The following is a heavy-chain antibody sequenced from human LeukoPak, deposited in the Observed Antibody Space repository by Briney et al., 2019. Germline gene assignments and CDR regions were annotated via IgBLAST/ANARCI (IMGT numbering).Heavy chain of an antibody. V-gene: IGHV3-23*01. CDR3: AKDLLLWFGELFAFDY. Sequence: GSLRLSCAASGFTFSSYGMSWVRQAPGKGLEWVSAISGSGGSTYYADSVKGRFTISRDNSKNTLYLQMNSLRAEDTAVYYCAKDLLLWFGELFAFDYWGQGTLVTVSS. CDR1: GFTFSSYG. CDR2: ISGSGGST. D-gene: IGHD3-10*01. J-gene: IGHJ4*02.